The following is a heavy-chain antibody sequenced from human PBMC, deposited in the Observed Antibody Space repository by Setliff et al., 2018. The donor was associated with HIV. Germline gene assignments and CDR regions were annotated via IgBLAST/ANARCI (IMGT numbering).Heavy chain of an antibody. CDR3: ARSGSSSPYYFDY. V-gene: IGHV4-39*07. J-gene: IGHJ4*02. Sequence: SETLSLTCTVSDGSISRTSYYWGWIRQPPGRGLEWIGSVYYTGSTYYNPSLKSRVTISVDTSKNQFSLRLSSVTAADTAVDYCARSGSSSPYYFDYWGQGTLVTVSS. D-gene: IGHD6-6*01. CDR1: DGSISRTSYY. CDR2: VYYTGST.